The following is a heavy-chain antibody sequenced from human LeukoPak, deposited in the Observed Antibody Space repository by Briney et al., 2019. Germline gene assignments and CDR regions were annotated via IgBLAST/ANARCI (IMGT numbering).Heavy chain of an antibody. CDR1: GGTFSSYA. CDR3: ARDSSTKYNWNDLLQRDYYYGMDV. D-gene: IGHD1-1*01. Sequence: ASVKVSCKASGGTFSSYAISWVRQAPGQGLEWMGGIIPIFGTANYAQKFQGRVTITAGKSTSTAYMELSSLRSEDTAVYYCARDSSTKYNWNDLLQRDYYYGMDVWGKGTTVTVSS. J-gene: IGHJ6*04. V-gene: IGHV1-69*06. CDR2: IIPIFGTA.